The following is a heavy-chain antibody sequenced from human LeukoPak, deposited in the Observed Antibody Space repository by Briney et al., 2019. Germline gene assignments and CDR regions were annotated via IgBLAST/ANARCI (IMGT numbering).Heavy chain of an antibody. J-gene: IGHJ4*02. CDR3: AKVSTWAMVGATYFDY. CDR2: IYSGGST. V-gene: IGHV3-53*01. CDR1: GFTVSSNY. D-gene: IGHD1-26*01. Sequence: PGGSLRLSCAASGFTVSSNYMSWVRQAPGKGLEWVSVIYSGGSTYYADSVKGRFTISRDNSKNTLYLQMNSLRAEDTAVYYCAKVSTWAMVGATYFDYWGQGTLVTVSS.